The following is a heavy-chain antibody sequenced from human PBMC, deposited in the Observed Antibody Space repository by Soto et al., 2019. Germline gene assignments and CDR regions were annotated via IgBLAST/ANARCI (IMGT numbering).Heavy chain of an antibody. CDR2: IDPSDSYT. J-gene: IGHJ3*02. D-gene: IGHD3-16*01. V-gene: IGHV5-10-1*01. CDR3: ARPTLPLGGAHYGHDAFGI. Sequence: GESLKISCKDSGYSFTTYWITWVRQMPGKGLEWMGKIDPSDSYTNYSPSFQGHVTISADKSISTAYLQWSSLKASDTAMYYCARPTLPLGGAHYGHDAFGIWGQGTMVTVSS. CDR1: GYSFTTYW.